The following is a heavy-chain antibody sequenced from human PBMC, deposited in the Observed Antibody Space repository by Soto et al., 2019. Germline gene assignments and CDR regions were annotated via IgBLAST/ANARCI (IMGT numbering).Heavy chain of an antibody. V-gene: IGHV3-30*18. J-gene: IGHJ4*02. Sequence: GGSLRLSCAASGFTFSSYGMHWVRQAPGKGLEWVAVISYDGFKKYYADSVKGRFTISRDNSKDTLYLQMNSLRAEDTAVYYYAKDEYYYGTSGYYIFHYWGQGT. CDR1: GFTFSSYG. D-gene: IGHD3-22*01. CDR2: ISYDGFKK. CDR3: AKDEYYYGTSGYYIFHY.